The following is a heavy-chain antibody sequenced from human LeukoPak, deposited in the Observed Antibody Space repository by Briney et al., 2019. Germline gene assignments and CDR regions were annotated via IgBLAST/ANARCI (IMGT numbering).Heavy chain of an antibody. CDR3: ARELSVRGVIRYHGMDV. CDR1: GFTFSSYA. CDR2: ISYDGSNK. J-gene: IGHJ6*04. D-gene: IGHD3-10*01. Sequence: PGRSLRLSCAASGFTFSSYAMHWVRQAPGKGLEWVAVISYDGSNKYYADSVNGRFTISRDNSKNTLYLQMNSLRAEDTAVYYCARELSVRGVIRYHGMDVWGKGTTVTVSS. V-gene: IGHV3-30*04.